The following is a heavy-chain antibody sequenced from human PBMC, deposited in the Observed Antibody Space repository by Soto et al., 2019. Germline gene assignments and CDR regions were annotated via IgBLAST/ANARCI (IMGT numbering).Heavy chain of an antibody. D-gene: IGHD4-17*01. Sequence: SETLSLTCTVSGGSISSYYWSWIRQPPGKGLEWIGYIYYSGSTNYNPSLKSRVTISVDTSKNQFSLKLSSVTAADTAVYYCARLTPSGDYVTDPSFDYWGQGTLVTVSS. J-gene: IGHJ4*02. V-gene: IGHV4-59*08. CDR2: IYYSGST. CDR1: GGSISSYY. CDR3: ARLTPSGDYVTDPSFDY.